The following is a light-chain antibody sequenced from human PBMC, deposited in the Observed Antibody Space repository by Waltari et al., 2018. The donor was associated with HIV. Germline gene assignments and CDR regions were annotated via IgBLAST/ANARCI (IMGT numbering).Light chain of an antibody. Sequence: QLVLTQSPSASASLGASVKLTCTLSSGHIPSSLPWHQQQPEKGHRYLMKLNSDGSHSKGDGIPDRFAGSSSGAERYLTISSLQSEDEADYYCQTWGTGILVFGGGTKLTVL. CDR1: SGHIPSS. CDR3: QTWGTGILV. CDR2: LNSDGSH. V-gene: IGLV4-69*01. J-gene: IGLJ3*02.